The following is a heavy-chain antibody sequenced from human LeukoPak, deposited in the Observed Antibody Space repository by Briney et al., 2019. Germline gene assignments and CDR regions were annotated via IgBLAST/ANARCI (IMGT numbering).Heavy chain of an antibody. Sequence: ASVKVSCKASGYSFSNYGLSWVRQAPGQGLEWMGWISGYNGNTNYAQKLQGRVTMTTDTSTNTAFMELRSLKSDDTAVYYCARSGHRRYYYASGPDYWGQGTLVTVSS. V-gene: IGHV1-18*01. CDR2: ISGYNGNT. CDR1: GYSFSNYG. D-gene: IGHD3-10*01. CDR3: ARSGHRRYYYASGPDY. J-gene: IGHJ4*02.